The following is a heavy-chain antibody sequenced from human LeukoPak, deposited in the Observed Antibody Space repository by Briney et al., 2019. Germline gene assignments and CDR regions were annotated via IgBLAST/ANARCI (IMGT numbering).Heavy chain of an antibody. J-gene: IGHJ4*01. CDR3: TTREIVVEPAATSLVRGVLWRSDF. CDR2: INPSGGST. Sequence: GASVKVSCKASGYTFTSYYMHWVRQAPGQGLEWMGIINPSGGSTSYAQKFQGRVTMTRDTSTSTVYMELSSLRSEDTAVYYCTTREIVVEPAATSLVRGVLWRSDFWGHGTLVTVSS. CDR1: GYTFTSYY. V-gene: IGHV1-46*01. D-gene: IGHD2-2*01.